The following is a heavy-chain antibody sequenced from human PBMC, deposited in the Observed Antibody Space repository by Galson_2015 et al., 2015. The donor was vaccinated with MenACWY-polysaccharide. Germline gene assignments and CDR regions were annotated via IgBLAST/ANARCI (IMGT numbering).Heavy chain of an antibody. J-gene: IGHJ4*02. D-gene: IGHD1-26*01. CDR2: ISSGGTI. CDR3: ARVLKGLVGATPDY. V-gene: IGHV3-48*02. CDR1: GFTFSSYS. Sequence: LRLSCAASGFTFSSYSMNWVRQAPGKGLEWVSYISSGGTIYYADSVKGRFTISRDNAKNSLHLQMNSLRDDDTAVYYCARVLKGLVGATPDYWGQGTLVTVSS.